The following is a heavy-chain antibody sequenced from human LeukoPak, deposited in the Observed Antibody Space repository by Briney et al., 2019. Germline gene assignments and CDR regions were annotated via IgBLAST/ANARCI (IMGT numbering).Heavy chain of an antibody. CDR2: IYTSGST. Sequence: PSETLSLTCTVSGGSISSYYWSWIRQPPGKGLEWIGYIYTSGSTNYNPSLKSRVTISVDTSKNQFSLKLSSVTAADTAVYYCARLGWLQSFDYWGQGTLVTVSS. V-gene: IGHV4-4*09. CDR1: GGSISSYY. CDR3: ARLGWLQSFDY. J-gene: IGHJ4*02. D-gene: IGHD5-24*01.